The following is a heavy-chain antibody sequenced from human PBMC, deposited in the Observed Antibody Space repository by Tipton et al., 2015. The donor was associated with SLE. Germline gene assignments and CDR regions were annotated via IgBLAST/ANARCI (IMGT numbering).Heavy chain of an antibody. V-gene: IGHV4-39*06. D-gene: IGHD5-12*01. CDR3: ARESETVATQFDY. Sequence: TLSLTCTVSGDSMTSDFYFWGWIRQPPGKGLEWIGSGSHSGRTYYNPSLESRATVSVDPSKTQGRLHLTSVSAADTALYYCARESETVATQFDYWGRGTLVIVSS. J-gene: IGHJ4*02. CDR1: GDSMTSDFYF. CDR2: GSHSGRT.